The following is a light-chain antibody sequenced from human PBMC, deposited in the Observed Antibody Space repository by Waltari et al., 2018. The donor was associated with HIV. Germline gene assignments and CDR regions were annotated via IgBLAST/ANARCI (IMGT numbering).Light chain of an antibody. V-gene: IGLV1-51*01. CDR1: ASNIGKNY. CDR3: GTWDSSLSAYV. CDR2: DNN. Sequence: QFMLTQPPSVSAAPGQKVTISCSGSASNIGKNYVSWYQHVPGTAPKLLIFDNNKRPSGISGRFSGSKSGTSGTLAIFGLQTGDEADYYCGTWDSSLSAYVFGTVTKVTVL. J-gene: IGLJ1*01.